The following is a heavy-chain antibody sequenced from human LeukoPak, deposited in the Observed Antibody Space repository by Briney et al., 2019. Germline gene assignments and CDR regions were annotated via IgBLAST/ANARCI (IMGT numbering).Heavy chain of an antibody. V-gene: IGHV1-2*02. D-gene: IGHD4-17*01. CDR3: ARGALDPATVTNYFEY. J-gene: IGHJ4*02. CDR1: GYTLNDHY. Sequence: ASVKVSCKASGYTLNDHYMQWVRQAPGQGFEWLGWINPNSGGTSYAQKFQGRVTMTRDTSISTAHMELSRLRSDDTAVYYCARGALDPATVTNYFEYWGQGTLVTVSS. CDR2: INPNSGGT.